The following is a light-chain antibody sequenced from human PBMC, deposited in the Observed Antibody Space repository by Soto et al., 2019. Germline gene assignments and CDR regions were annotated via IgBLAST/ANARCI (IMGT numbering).Light chain of an antibody. J-gene: IGKJ4*01. V-gene: IGKV3-20*01. CDR3: QPYATSPLT. CDR2: GAS. CDR1: QSVARNS. Sequence: ENVLTQSPGRLSLSPGERATLSCRASQSVARNSIAWYQQKVGQPPRLLIYGASGRATGVPDRISGSGSGTVFTLTIERVEAEDCAVYHCQPYATSPLTFGGGTTLEIK.